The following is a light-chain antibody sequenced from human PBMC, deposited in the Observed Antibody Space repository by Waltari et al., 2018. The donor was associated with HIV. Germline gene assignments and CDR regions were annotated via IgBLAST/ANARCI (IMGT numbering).Light chain of an antibody. J-gene: IGLJ2*01. V-gene: IGLV2-23*02. CDR3: SSYAGSHTLI. Sequence: QSALTQPASVSGSPGQSITISCTGSRGALGSYNLVSWYQLLPGKVPKLLIYEVSKRPSGVSNRFSGSKSDTTASLTISGLQADDEADYYCSSYAGSHTLIFGGGTKLTVL. CDR1: RGALGSYNL. CDR2: EVS.